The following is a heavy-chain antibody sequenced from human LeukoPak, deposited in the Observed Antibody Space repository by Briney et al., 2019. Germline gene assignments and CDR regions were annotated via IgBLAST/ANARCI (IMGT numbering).Heavy chain of an antibody. D-gene: IGHD3-10*01. CDR3: AEDFNYYGSGLPNGY. Sequence: ASVKVSCKASGYTFTSYYMHWVRQAPGQGLEWMGIINPSGGSTSYAQKFQGRVTITADESTSTAYMELSSLRSEDTAVYYCAEDFNYYGSGLPNGYWGQGTLVTVSS. V-gene: IGHV1-46*01. J-gene: IGHJ4*02. CDR1: GYTFTSYY. CDR2: INPSGGST.